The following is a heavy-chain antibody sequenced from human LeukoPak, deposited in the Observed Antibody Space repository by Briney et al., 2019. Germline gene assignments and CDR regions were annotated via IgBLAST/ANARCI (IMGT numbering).Heavy chain of an antibody. CDR2: IYYSGST. Sequence: PSETLSLTCTVSGGSISSYYWSWIRQPPGKGLEWIGYIYYSGSTNYNPSLKSRVTISVDTSKNQFSLKLGSVTAADTAVYYCARGTGIAVAGIDYWGQGTLVTVSS. CDR3: ARGTGIAVAGIDY. J-gene: IGHJ4*02. D-gene: IGHD6-19*01. CDR1: GGSISSYY. V-gene: IGHV4-59*01.